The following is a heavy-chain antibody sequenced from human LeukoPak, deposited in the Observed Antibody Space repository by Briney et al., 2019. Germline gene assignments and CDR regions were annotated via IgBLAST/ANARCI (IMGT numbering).Heavy chain of an antibody. CDR1: GFTFSSYA. J-gene: IGHJ5*02. D-gene: IGHD2-15*01. Sequence: GGSLRLSCAAPGFTFSSYAMSWVRQAPGKGLEWVSAISGSGGSTYYADSVKGRFTISRDNSKNTLYLQMNSLRAEDTAVYYCAKGRYCSGGSCYSIGNWFDPWGQGTLVTVSS. V-gene: IGHV3-23*01. CDR2: ISGSGGST. CDR3: AKGRYCSGGSCYSIGNWFDP.